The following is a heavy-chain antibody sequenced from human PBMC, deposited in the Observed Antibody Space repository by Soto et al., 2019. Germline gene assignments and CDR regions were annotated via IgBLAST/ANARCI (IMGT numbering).Heavy chain of an antibody. CDR1: GFTFSNYA. D-gene: IGHD6-13*01. CDR2: ISGSGSSI. Sequence: EVQLLESGGGLVQPGGSLRLSCAASGFTFSNYAMTWVRQAPGKGLEWVSGISGSGSSIYYPDSVKGRFTISRDNSKNTLYLQMNSLRAEDTAVYYCAKGGDSSSWKNWFDPWGQGTLVTVSS. J-gene: IGHJ5*02. CDR3: AKGGDSSSWKNWFDP. V-gene: IGHV3-23*01.